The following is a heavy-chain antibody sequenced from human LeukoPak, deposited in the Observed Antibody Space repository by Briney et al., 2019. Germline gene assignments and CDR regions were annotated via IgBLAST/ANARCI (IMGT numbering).Heavy chain of an antibody. CDR3: ARVFITMVRGVITHYYYYGMDV. CDR2: IYHSGST. CDR1: GGSISSGGYS. V-gene: IGHV4-30-2*01. D-gene: IGHD3-10*01. J-gene: IGHJ6*02. Sequence: PSETLSLTCAVSGGSISSGGYSWSWIRQPPGKGLEWIGYIYHSGSTNYNPSLKSRVTISVDTSKNQFSLKLSSVTAADTAVYYCARVFITMVRGVITHYYYYGMDVWGQGTTVTVSS.